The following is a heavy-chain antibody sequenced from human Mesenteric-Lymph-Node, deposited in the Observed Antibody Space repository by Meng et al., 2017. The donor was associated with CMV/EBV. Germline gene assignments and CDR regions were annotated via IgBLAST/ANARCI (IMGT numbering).Heavy chain of an antibody. CDR3: ARDPFPLLRNFDWLSPVVEDY. J-gene: IGHJ4*02. Sequence: GGSLRLSCVASGFIFSSYWITWVRQGPGKGLEWVSVIYSGGSTYYADSVKGRFTISRDNSKNTLYLQMNSLRAEDTAVYYCARDPFPLLRNFDWLSPVVEDYWGQGTLVTVSS. CDR1: GFIFSSYW. D-gene: IGHD3-9*01. V-gene: IGHV3-53*01. CDR2: IYSGGST.